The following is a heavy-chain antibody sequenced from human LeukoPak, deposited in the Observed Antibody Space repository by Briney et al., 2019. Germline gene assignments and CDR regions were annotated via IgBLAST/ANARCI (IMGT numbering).Heavy chain of an antibody. D-gene: IGHD3-16*01. CDR3: ARDGGAGWYFDL. CDR2: INGDGRST. V-gene: IGHV3-74*01. CDR1: GFTFTSYW. Sequence: GGSLRLSCAASGFTFTSYWMHWVRQAPGKGLVWVSRINGDGRSTNYADSVKGRFTISRDNAKNMLYLQMNSLRAEDTALYYCARDGGAGWYFDLWGRGTLVTVSS. J-gene: IGHJ2*01.